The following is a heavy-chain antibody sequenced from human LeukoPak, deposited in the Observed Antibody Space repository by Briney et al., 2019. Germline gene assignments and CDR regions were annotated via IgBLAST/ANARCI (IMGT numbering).Heavy chain of an antibody. CDR3: ARLVTGTTGINSGWFDP. J-gene: IGHJ5*02. Sequence: GGSLRLSCAASGLTVSSNYMTWVRQAPGKGLDWASVIYSGGNTYYSDSVKGRFSISRDNSKHTVYFQMNSLRVEDTAVYYCARLVTGTTGINSGWFDPWGQGTLVTVSS. CDR2: IYSGGNT. V-gene: IGHV3-66*04. CDR1: GLTVSSNY. D-gene: IGHD4-17*01.